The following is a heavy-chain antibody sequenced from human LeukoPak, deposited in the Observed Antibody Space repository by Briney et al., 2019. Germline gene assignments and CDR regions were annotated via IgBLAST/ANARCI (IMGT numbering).Heavy chain of an antibody. V-gene: IGHV3-33*08. CDR3: ARDGYSRSYDFWSGYYPQGYYYGMDV. CDR1: GFTFSSYG. J-gene: IGHJ6*02. D-gene: IGHD3-3*01. CDR2: IWYDGSNK. Sequence: TGGSLRLSCAASGFTFSSYGMHWVRQAPGKGLEWVAVIWYDGSNKYYADSVKGRFTISRDNSKNTLYLQMNSLRAEDTAVYYCARDGYSRSYDFWSGYYPQGYYYGMDVWGQGTTVTVSS.